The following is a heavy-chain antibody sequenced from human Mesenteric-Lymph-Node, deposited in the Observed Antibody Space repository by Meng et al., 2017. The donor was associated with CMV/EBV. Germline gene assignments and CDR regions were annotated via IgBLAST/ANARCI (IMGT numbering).Heavy chain of an antibody. CDR3: AGLRFSVYGMDV. V-gene: IGHV3-7*01. CDR2: INQDGSEK. J-gene: IGHJ6*02. CDR1: GFPFSIYS. D-gene: IGHD3-3*01. Sequence: GGSLRLSCAASGFPFSIYSMNWVRQAPGKGLEWVANINQDGSEKYYVDSVKGRFTISRDNAKNSLYLQMNSLRAEDTAVYYCAGLRFSVYGMDVWGQGTTVTVSS.